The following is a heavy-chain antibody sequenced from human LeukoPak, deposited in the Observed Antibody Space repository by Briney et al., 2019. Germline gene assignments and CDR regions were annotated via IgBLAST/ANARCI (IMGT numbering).Heavy chain of an antibody. J-gene: IGHJ3*02. V-gene: IGHV4-34*01. CDR2: INHGGSP. D-gene: IGHD2-2*02. Sequence: SETLTLTCAVYGGSFSGYYWSWIRQPPGKGLEWIGEINHGGSPNYNPSLKSRVTISVDTSKSQFSLKLSSVTAADTAVYYCARDLRSIPVLYDIWGQGTMVTVSS. CDR1: GGSFSGYY. CDR3: ARDLRSIPVLYDI.